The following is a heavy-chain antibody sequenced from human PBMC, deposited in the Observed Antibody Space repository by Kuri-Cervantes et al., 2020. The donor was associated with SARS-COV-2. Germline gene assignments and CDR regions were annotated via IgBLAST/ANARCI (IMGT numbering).Heavy chain of an antibody. Sequence: GALKISCAASGFTFSSYAMSWVRQAPGKGLEWVSAISGSGGSTYYADSVKGRFTISRDNSKNTLYLQMNSLRAEDTAVYYCAKDRLWFGELLGAFDIWGQGTMVTVSS. J-gene: IGHJ3*02. CDR1: GFTFSSYA. D-gene: IGHD3-10*01. CDR3: AKDRLWFGELLGAFDI. CDR2: ISGSGGST. V-gene: IGHV3-23*01.